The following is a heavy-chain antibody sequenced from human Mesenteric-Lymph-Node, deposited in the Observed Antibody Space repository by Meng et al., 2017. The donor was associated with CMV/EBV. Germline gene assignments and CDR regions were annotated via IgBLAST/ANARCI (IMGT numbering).Heavy chain of an antibody. CDR1: GYTFTDCF. V-gene: IGHV1-2*06. CDR2: INPNSGVS. J-gene: IGHJ5*02. D-gene: IGHD2/OR15-2a*01. Sequence: QVQLVQSRAEVGKPGASVIGSCKSSGYTFTDCFIHWVLQAPGQGLEWMGRINPNSGVSNSAQNFQGRVTMTRDTSISTAYMELGRLTSDDTAVYYCARDNVNPEGFDPWGQGTLVTVSS. CDR3: ARDNVNPEGFDP.